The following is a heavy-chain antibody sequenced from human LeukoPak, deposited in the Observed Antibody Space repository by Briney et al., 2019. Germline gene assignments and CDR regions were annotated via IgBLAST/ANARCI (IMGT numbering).Heavy chain of an antibody. CDR1: GFTFSSYW. CDR2: IKQDGSEK. Sequence: QTGGSLRLSCAASGFTFSSYWMSWVRQAPGKGLEWVANIKQDGSEKYYVDSVKGRFTISRGNAKNSLYLQMNSLRAEDTAVYYCAGVRIAVAVVLWGQGTLVTVSS. V-gene: IGHV3-7*03. CDR3: AGVRIAVAVVL. D-gene: IGHD6-19*01. J-gene: IGHJ4*02.